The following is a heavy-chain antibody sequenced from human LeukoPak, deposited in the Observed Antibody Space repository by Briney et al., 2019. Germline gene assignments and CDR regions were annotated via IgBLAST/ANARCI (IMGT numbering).Heavy chain of an antibody. D-gene: IGHD2-15*01. J-gene: IGHJ3*02. CDR1: GFTFSSYA. CDR2: ISYDGSNK. Sequence: GGSLRLSCAASGFTFSSYAMHWVRQAPGKGLEWVSVISYDGSNKYYADSVKGRFTISRDNSKTTLYLQMNSLRAEDTAVYYCAKAVEGPQGWLSPPHAFDNRGQGTMVTVSS. CDR3: AKAVEGPQGWLSPPHAFDN. V-gene: IGHV3-30-3*01.